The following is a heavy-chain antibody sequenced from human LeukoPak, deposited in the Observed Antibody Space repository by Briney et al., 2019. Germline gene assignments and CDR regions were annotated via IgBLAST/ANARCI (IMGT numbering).Heavy chain of an antibody. V-gene: IGHV4-38-2*02. CDR1: GYSISSGYY. Sequence: SETLSLTCTVSGYSISSGYYWGWIRQPPGKGLEWIGEINHSGSTNYNPSLKSRVTISVHTSKNQFSLKLSSVTAADTAVYHCARHRYYDSSRYYTYYYYYYMDVWGKGTTVTISS. CDR2: INHSGST. CDR3: ARHRYYDSSRYYTYYYYYYMDV. D-gene: IGHD3-22*01. J-gene: IGHJ6*03.